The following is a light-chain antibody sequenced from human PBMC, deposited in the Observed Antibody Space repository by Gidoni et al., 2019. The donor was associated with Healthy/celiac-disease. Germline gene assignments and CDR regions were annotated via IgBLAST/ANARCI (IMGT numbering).Light chain of an antibody. V-gene: IGKV1-5*03. CDR1: QRISSW. J-gene: IGKJ1*01. Sequence: DIQMTQSPSTLSASVGDRVTIPCRASQRISSWLDWYQQKPGKAPKLLIYKASRLGSGGPSRFSGSGSGTEFTLTISILQPDDFATYYCQQYNSYGTFGQGTKVEIK. CDR2: KAS. CDR3: QQYNSYGT.